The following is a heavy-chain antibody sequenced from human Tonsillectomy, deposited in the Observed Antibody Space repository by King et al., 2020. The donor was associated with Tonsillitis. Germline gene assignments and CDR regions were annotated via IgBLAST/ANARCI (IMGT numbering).Heavy chain of an antibody. D-gene: IGHD3-22*01. J-gene: IGHJ4*01. CDR2: ISYDGSNK. V-gene: IGHV3-30*04. CDR1: RFTFSNYA. Sequence: VQLVESGGGVVQPGRSLRLSCAASRFTFSNYAMHWVRQAPGKGLEWVAIISYDGSNKYYADSVKGRFTISRDNSKNTLYLQMNSLRAEDTAVYYCAQTDGSGPFGGALFDYWGHGTLVTVSS. CDR3: AQTDGSGPFGGALFDY.